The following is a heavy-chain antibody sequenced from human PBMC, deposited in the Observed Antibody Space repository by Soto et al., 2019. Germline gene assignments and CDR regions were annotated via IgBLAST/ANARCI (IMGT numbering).Heavy chain of an antibody. D-gene: IGHD6-6*01. CDR2: IYHGGSP. CDR1: GYSISSDYY. CDR3: ARAVPPAEYFQH. Sequence: PSETLSLTCTVSGYSISSDYYWGWIRQPPGKGLEWIGSIYHGGSPYYNPSLKSRVTILVDTSKNQFSLRLSSVTAADTAVYYCARAVPPAEYFQHWGQGTLVTVSS. V-gene: IGHV4-38-2*02. J-gene: IGHJ1*01.